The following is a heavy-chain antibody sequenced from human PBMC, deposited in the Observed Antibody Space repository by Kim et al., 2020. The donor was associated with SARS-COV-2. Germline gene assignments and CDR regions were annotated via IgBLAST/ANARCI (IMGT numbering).Heavy chain of an antibody. CDR3: ARKGGPFRELGRGGVARYYCDF. D-gene: IGHD3-16*01. CDR2: INHTGST. V-gene: IGHV4-34*10. J-gene: IGHJ4*02. Sequence: SETLSLTCAVYGGSFSGYYWNWIRQPPGKGLEWIGEINHTGSTKYNPSLKSRLSMSIDTSKNQFSLKVTSVTAADTAVYFCARKGGPFRELGRGGVARYYCDFWGQGALVTVSS. CDR1: GGSFSGYY.